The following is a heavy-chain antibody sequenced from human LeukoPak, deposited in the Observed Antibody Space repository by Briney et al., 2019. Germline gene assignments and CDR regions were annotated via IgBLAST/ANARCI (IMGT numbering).Heavy chain of an antibody. V-gene: IGHV3-30*04. CDR1: GFTFSSYE. CDR2: VSYDGSNQ. CDR3: VGAQGMGVAPEY. J-gene: IGHJ4*02. Sequence: HPGGSLRLSCAASGFTFSSYEMNWVRQAPGKGLEWVAVVSYDGSNQYYADSVKGRLTISKDNSKNTLYLQFYSLRTDDTAVYYCVGAQGMGVAPEYWGQGTLVTVSS. D-gene: IGHD2-15*01.